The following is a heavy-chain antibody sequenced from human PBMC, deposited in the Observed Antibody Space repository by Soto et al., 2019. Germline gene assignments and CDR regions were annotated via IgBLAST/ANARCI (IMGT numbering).Heavy chain of an antibody. CDR2: ISSTTNYI. CDR1: GFTFTRYS. CDR3: ARESEDLTSNFDY. V-gene: IGHV3-21*01. Sequence: LRLSCAASGFTFTRYSRNWVRQAPGKGLEWVSSISSTTNYIYYADSMKGRFTVSRDNAKNSVYLEMNSLSAEDTAVYYCARESEDLTSNFDYWGQGTLVTASS. J-gene: IGHJ4*02.